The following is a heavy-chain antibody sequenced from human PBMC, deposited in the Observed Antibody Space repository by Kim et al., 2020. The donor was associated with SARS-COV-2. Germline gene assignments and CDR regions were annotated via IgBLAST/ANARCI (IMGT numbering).Heavy chain of an antibody. V-gene: IGHV4-59*01. J-gene: IGHJ4*02. CDR3: ARDRGSRNGDFLDY. Sequence: NPTLKGRVTISVDTSRNQFTLKLSSGTAADTAGYYCARDRGSRNGDFLDYWGQGTLVTVSS. D-gene: IGHD4-17*01.